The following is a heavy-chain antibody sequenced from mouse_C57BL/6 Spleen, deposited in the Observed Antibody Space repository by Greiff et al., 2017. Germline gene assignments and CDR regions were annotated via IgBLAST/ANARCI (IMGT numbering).Heavy chain of an antibody. CDR1: GFTFSSYA. CDR2: ISDGGSYT. CDR3: ARDRGEGMDY. J-gene: IGHJ4*01. Sequence: EVKLEESGGGLVKPGGSLKLSCAASGFTFSSYAMSWVRQTPEKRLEWVATISDGGSYTYYPDNVKGRFTISRDNAKNNLYLQMSHLKSEDTAMYYCARDRGEGMDYWGQGTSVTVSS. V-gene: IGHV5-4*01.